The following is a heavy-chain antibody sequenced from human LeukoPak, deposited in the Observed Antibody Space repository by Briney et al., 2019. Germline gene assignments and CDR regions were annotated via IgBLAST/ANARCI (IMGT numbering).Heavy chain of an antibody. Sequence: PGGSLRLSCAASGFTFSSYYMSWVRQAPGKGLEWVANIKQDGSERYYVGSVKGRFTISRDNAKNSLYLQMNSLRAEDTAAYYCARVGSSSWYMDHWGQGTLVTVSS. CDR1: GFTFSSYY. D-gene: IGHD6-13*01. J-gene: IGHJ4*02. V-gene: IGHV3-7*03. CDR2: IKQDGSER. CDR3: ARVGSSSWYMDH.